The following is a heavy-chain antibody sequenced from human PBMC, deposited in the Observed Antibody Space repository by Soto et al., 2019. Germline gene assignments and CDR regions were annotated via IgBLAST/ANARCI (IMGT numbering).Heavy chain of an antibody. CDR1: GGSISSYY. V-gene: IGHV4-59*01. D-gene: IGHD3-10*01. J-gene: IGHJ3*02. Sequence: QVQLQESGPGLVKPSETLSLTCTVSGGSISSYYWSWIRQPPGKGLEWIGYIYYSGSTNYNPSLNSSATTALDTSKNQSSLKLRSVTAADTAVSYCASRSGSAFAIWGQGTTVTVSS. CDR3: ASRSGSAFAI. CDR2: IYYSGST.